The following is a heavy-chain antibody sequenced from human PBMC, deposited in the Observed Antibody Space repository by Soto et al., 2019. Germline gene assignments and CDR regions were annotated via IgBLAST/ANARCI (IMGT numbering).Heavy chain of an antibody. J-gene: IGHJ6*02. V-gene: IGHV3-30*18. CDR1: GFTFSTYG. CDR2: ISSDGSNK. CDR3: AKAGVRRDGYNGYYYGMDV. D-gene: IGHD5-12*01. Sequence: PVGSLRLSCAASGFTFSTYGMHWVRQAPGKGLEWVAVISSDGSNKYYADSVKGRFTISRDNSKNTLHLQMNSLRAEDTAVYYCAKAGVRRDGYNGYYYGMDVWGQGATVTVSS.